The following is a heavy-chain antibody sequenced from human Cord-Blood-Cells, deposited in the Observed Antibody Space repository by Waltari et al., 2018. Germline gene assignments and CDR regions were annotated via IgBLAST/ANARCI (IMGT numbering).Heavy chain of an antibody. V-gene: IGHV3-21*01. D-gene: IGHD2-8*01. J-gene: IGHJ5*02. Sequence: EVQLLESGGGLVKPGGSLRLSCAASGFTFSSYSMNWVRQAPGKGLELVSSISSSSSYIYYADSVKGRFTISRDNAKNSLYLQMNGLRAEDTAVYYCARDSAIMGTWGQGTLVTVSS. CDR2: ISSSSSYI. CDR3: ARDSAIMGT. CDR1: GFTFSSYS.